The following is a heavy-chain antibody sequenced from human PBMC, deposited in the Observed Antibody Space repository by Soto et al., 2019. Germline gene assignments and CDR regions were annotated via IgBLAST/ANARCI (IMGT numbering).Heavy chain of an antibody. CDR1: GGTFSSYT. CDR3: ATTHPGYSSGWYVSY. Sequence: QVQLVQSGAEVKKPGSSVKVSCKASGGTFSSYTISWVRQAPGQGLEWMGRIIPILGIANYAQKFQGRVTITADKSTSTAYMELSSLRFEDTAVYYCATTHPGYSSGWYVSYWGQGTLVTVSS. CDR2: IIPILGIA. J-gene: IGHJ4*02. V-gene: IGHV1-69*02. D-gene: IGHD6-19*01.